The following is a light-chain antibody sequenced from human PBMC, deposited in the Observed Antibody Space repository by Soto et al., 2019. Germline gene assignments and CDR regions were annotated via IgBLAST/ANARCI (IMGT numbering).Light chain of an antibody. Sequence: EIVLTQSPATLSLSPGERATLSCRASQNVNRYLAWYQQKPGLAPRLLIYDASNRATGIPARFSGSGSGTDFTLTISSLEPEDFAVYYCQQRTDWPLTFGGGTKVEIK. J-gene: IGKJ4*01. CDR3: QQRTDWPLT. CDR1: QNVNRY. CDR2: DAS. V-gene: IGKV3-11*01.